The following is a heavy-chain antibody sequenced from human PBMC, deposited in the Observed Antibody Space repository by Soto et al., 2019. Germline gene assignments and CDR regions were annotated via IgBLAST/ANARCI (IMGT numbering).Heavy chain of an antibody. CDR1: GGTFSSYA. CDR2: IIPIFGTA. V-gene: IGHV1-69*13. Sequence: GASVKVSCKASGGTFSSYAISWVRQAPGQGLEWMGGIIPIFGTANYAQKFQGRVTITADESTSTANMEQSSMRTEDTAVYYCARGGDGYNFGYYYYGMDVWGQGTTVTVSS. J-gene: IGHJ6*02. D-gene: IGHD5-12*01. CDR3: ARGGDGYNFGYYYYGMDV.